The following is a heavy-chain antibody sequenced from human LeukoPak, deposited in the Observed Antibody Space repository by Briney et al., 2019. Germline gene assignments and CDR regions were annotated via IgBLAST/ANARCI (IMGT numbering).Heavy chain of an antibody. J-gene: IGHJ3*02. D-gene: IGHD3-10*01. Sequence: GGSLRLSCAASGFTFSNAWMSWVRQAPGKGLEWVGRIKSKTDGGTTDYAAPVKGRFTISRDDSKNTLYLQMNSLKTEDTAVYYCTREFGVDAFDIWGQGTMVTVSS. CDR3: TREFGVDAFDI. CDR2: IKSKTDGGTT. CDR1: GFTFSNAW. V-gene: IGHV3-15*01.